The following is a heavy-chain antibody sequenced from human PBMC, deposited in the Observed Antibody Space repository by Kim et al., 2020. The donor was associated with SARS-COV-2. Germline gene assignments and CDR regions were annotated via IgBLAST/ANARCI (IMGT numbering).Heavy chain of an antibody. V-gene: IGHV3-23*01. CDR3: AKTGGRIQLLSNYYYGMDV. J-gene: IGHJ6*02. CDR2: ISGSGGST. CDR1: GFTFSSYA. D-gene: IGHD5-18*01. Sequence: GGSLRLSCAASGFTFSSYAMRWVRQAPGKGLEWVSAISGSGGSTYYADSVKGRFTISRDNSKNTLYLQMNSLRAEDTAVYYCAKTGGRIQLLSNYYYGMDVWGQGTTVTVSS.